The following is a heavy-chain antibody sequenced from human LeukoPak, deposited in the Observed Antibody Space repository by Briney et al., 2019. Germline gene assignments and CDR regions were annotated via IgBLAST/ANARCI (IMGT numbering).Heavy chain of an antibody. CDR2: ISYDGSNK. Sequence: GGSLRLSCAASGFTFSSYAMHWVRQAPGKGLEWVAVISYDGSNKYYADSVKGRSTISRDNSKNTLYLQMNSLRAEDTAVYYCARERQRFYSSGWYAYWGQGTLVTVSS. D-gene: IGHD6-19*01. J-gene: IGHJ4*02. V-gene: IGHV3-30-3*01. CDR1: GFTFSSYA. CDR3: ARERQRFYSSGWYAY.